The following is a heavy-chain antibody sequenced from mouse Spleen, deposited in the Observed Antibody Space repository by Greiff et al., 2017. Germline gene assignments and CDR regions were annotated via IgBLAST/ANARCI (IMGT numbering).Heavy chain of an antibody. V-gene: IGHV5-9-2*01. J-gene: IGHJ1*01. CDR3: ARHYYYGSSYLYWYFDV. Sequence: EVQRVESGGGLVKPGGSLKLSCAASGFTFSSYGMSWVRQTPEKRLEWVATISGGGSYTYYPDSVKGRFTISRDNAKNNLYLQMSSLRSEDTALYYCARHYYYGSSYLYWYFDVWGAGTTVTVSS. CDR1: GFTFSSYG. CDR2: ISGGGSYT. D-gene: IGHD1-1*01.